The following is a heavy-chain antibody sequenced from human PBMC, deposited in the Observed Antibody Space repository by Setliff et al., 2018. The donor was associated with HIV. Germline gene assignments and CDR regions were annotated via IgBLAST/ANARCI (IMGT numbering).Heavy chain of an antibody. J-gene: IGHJ4*02. CDR2: IYYSGST. D-gene: IGHD3-16*01. V-gene: IGHV4-39*01. CDR1: GGSITSTTYY. Sequence: PSETLSLTCTVSGGSITSTTYYWGWIRPPPGKGLEWIGSIYYSGSTYYNPSLKSRVTVSVDTSKKQFSLKLSSVTAADTAVYYCARVSGGSMINWEFDYWGQGTLVTVSS. CDR3: ARVSGGSMINWEFDY.